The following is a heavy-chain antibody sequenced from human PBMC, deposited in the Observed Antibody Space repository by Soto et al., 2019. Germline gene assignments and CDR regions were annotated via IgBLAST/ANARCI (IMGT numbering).Heavy chain of an antibody. V-gene: IGHV3-43*01. J-gene: IGHJ4*02. D-gene: IGHD6-13*01. CDR1: GCTFDDYT. CDR3: PNAVYSSSWYLDY. CDR2: ISWDGGST. Sequence: GGSLRLSCAASGCTFDDYTMHWVRQAPGKGLEWVSLISWDGGSTYYADSVKGRFTISRDNSKNSLYLQMNSLRTEDTALYYCPNAVYSSSWYLDYWGQGTLVTVSS.